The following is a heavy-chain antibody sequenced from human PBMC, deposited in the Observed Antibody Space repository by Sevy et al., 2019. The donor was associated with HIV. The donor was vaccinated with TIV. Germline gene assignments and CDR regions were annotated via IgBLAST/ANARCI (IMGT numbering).Heavy chain of an antibody. CDR3: AKSISWYASFDF. J-gene: IGHJ4*02. CDR2: IIPKIGPA. V-gene: IGHV1-69*13. D-gene: IGHD6-13*01. CDR1: GRAFNNYA. Sequence: ASVKVSCKVSGRAFNNYAISWVRQAPGQDLEWMGGIIPKIGPANYGQKFQDRVTITADESTSIAYMELRSLRSEDTAIYYCAKSISWYASFDFWGQGTLVTVSS.